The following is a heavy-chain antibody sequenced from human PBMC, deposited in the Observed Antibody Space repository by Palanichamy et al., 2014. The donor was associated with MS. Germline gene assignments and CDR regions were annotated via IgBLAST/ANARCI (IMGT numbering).Heavy chain of an antibody. CDR3: ARDQGKPAGYYGMDV. CDR1: GGTFSSYA. Sequence: QVQLVQSGAEVKKPGSSVKVSCKASGGTFSSYAISWVRQAPGQGLEWMGRIIPILGMVNYPQKFQGRVTIIADKSTTTAYMELSRLRSEDTAVYYCARDQGKPAGYYGMDVWGQGTTVTISS. CDR2: IIPILGMV. V-gene: IGHV1-69*04. J-gene: IGHJ6*02. D-gene: IGHD3-10*01.